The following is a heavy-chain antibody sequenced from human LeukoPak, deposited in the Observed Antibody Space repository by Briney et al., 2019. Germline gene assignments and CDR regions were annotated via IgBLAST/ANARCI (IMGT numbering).Heavy chain of an antibody. V-gene: IGHV3-23*01. CDR3: AKGDTGMVRRYYFDY. CDR2: ISGSGGST. CDR1: RFTFGSYG. Sequence: GGSLRLSCVASRFTFGSYGVSWVRQAPGKGLEWVSVISGSGGSTYITDSVKGRFTISRDNSKNTLYLQMHSLRAEDTAVYYCAKGDTGMVRRYYFDYWGRGTLVTVSS. J-gene: IGHJ4*02. D-gene: IGHD5-18*01.